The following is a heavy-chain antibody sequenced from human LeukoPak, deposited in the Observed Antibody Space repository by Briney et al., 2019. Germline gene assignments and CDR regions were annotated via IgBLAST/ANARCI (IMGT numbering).Heavy chain of an antibody. Sequence: GGSLRPSCAASGFTFSTYGMNWVRQAPGEGLEWVSGISPSGDITYYADSVMGRFSISRDNPKSTVSLQMSSLRAEDTALYYCVRDLHWGGFDVWGQGTMVTVSS. CDR3: VRDLHWGGFDV. CDR2: ISPSGDIT. J-gene: IGHJ3*01. V-gene: IGHV3-23*01. D-gene: IGHD7-27*01. CDR1: GFTFSTYG.